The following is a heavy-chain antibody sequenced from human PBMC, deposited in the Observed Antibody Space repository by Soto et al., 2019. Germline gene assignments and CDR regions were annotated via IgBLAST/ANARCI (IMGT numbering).Heavy chain of an antibody. Sequence: QVQLVQSGAEVKKPGSSVKVSCKASGGTFSSYTISWVRQAPGQGLEWMGRIITILGIANYAQKFQGRVTITADKSTSTAYMELSSLRSADTAVYYCARDASVDDFWSGYYPYWGQGTLVTVSS. J-gene: IGHJ4*02. CDR1: GGTFSSYT. CDR2: IITILGIA. V-gene: IGHV1-69*08. CDR3: ARDASVDDFWSGYYPY. D-gene: IGHD3-3*01.